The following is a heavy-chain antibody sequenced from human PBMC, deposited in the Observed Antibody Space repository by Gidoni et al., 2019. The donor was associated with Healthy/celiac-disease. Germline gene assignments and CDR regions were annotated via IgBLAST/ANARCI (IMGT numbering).Heavy chain of an antibody. CDR3: ARGQIYDFWSGYYIDY. J-gene: IGHJ4*02. D-gene: IGHD3-3*01. CDR1: GFTGSSNY. CDR2: IYSGGST. Sequence: EVQLVESGGGLVQPGGSLRLSCAASGFTGSSNYMSWVRQAPGKGLEWVAVIYSGGSTYYADSVKGRFTISRDNSKNTLYLQMNSLRAEDTAVYYCARGQIYDFWSGYYIDYWGQGTLVTVSS. V-gene: IGHV3-66*01.